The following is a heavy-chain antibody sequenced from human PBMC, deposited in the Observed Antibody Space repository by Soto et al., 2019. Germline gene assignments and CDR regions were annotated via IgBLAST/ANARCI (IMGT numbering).Heavy chain of an antibody. CDR2: ISWNGGTV. D-gene: IGHD4-4*01. V-gene: IGHV3-9*01. J-gene: IGHJ4*02. Sequence: GGSLRLSCAASGFTFDDFAMHWVRQAPGKGLEWVSAISWNGGTVAYADSVKGRLTISRDNAKNSLYLQMNSLRAEDTALYYCTRASAHAVRNSGPLQWGQGTLVTVSS. CDR1: GFTFDDFA. CDR3: TRASAHAVRNSGPLQ.